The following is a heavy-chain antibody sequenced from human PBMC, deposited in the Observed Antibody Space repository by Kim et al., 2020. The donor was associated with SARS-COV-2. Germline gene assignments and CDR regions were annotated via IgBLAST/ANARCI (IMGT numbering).Heavy chain of an antibody. D-gene: IGHD3-22*01. CDR3: ARDLGSGYYR. Sequence: IANYAQKFQGRVTITADKSTSTAYMELSSLRSEDTAVYYCARDLGSGYYRWGQGTLVTVSS. J-gene: IGHJ5*02. V-gene: IGHV1-69*04. CDR2: IA.